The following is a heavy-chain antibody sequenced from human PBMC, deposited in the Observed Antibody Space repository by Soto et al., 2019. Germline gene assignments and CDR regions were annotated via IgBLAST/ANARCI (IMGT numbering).Heavy chain of an antibody. D-gene: IGHD6-6*01. J-gene: IGHJ6*02. Sequence: GGSLRLSCTASGFTFGDYAMSWFRQAPGKGLEWVGFIRSKAYGGTTEHAASVKGRFTISRDDSKSIAYLQMNSLKTEDTAVYYCTRLSLYSSSSVYYYGMDVWGQGTTVTVSS. CDR1: GFTFGDYA. V-gene: IGHV3-49*03. CDR2: IRSKAYGGTT. CDR3: TRLSLYSSSSVYYYGMDV.